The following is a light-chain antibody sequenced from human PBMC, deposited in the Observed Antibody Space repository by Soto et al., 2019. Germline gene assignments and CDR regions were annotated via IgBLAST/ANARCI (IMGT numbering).Light chain of an antibody. CDR3: QQYQNSPRT. CDR2: GAS. Sequence: EIVLTQSPGTLSLSTGERATISCRASKSVTSSYLAWYQQKPGQAPRLLIYGASSRATGIPDRFRGSGSGTDFTLTISRLEPEDFAMYYCQQYQNSPRTFGQGTKVDIK. V-gene: IGKV3-20*01. CDR1: KSVTSSY. J-gene: IGKJ1*01.